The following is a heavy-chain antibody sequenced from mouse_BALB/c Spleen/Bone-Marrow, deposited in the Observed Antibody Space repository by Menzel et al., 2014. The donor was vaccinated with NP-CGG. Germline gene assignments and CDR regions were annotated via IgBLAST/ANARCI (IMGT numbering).Heavy chain of an antibody. CDR3: ARGYQRILAY. V-gene: IGHV1-7*01. J-gene: IGHJ3*01. Sequence: VQLQQSGAELAKPGASVKMSCKASGYTFTNYWMHWVKQRPGQGLEWIGYINPSTGYTEYNQKFKDKATLTADKSSSTAYMQLSSLTSEDSAVYYCARGYQRILAYWGQGTPVTVSA. CDR1: GYTFTNYW. CDR2: INPSTGYT.